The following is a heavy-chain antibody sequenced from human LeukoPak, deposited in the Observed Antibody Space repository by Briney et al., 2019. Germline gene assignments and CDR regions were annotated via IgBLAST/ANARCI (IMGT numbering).Heavy chain of an antibody. Sequence: ASVKVSCKASGYTSTSYGISWVRQAPGQGLEWMGWISAYNGNTNYAQKLQGRVTMTTDTSTSTAYMELRSLRSDDTAVYYCARDLVPYYDDSSGYYYVYWGQGTLVTVSS. V-gene: IGHV1-18*01. CDR1: GYTSTSYG. J-gene: IGHJ4*02. CDR3: ARDLVPYYDDSSGYYYVY. D-gene: IGHD3-22*01. CDR2: ISAYNGNT.